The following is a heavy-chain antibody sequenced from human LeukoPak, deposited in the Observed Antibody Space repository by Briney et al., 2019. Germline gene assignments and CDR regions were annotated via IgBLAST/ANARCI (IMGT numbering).Heavy chain of an antibody. Sequence: ASVKLSCKASGYTFTSYDIHWVRHAPGQGLEWKGIINPSSGSTSYAQKFQGRVTSTRDTSTSTAYMELSSLRSEDTGVYYCAGDYYDSSGYYLFDIWGQGTMVTVSS. CDR3: AGDYYDSSGYYLFDI. D-gene: IGHD3-22*01. J-gene: IGHJ3*02. CDR1: GYTFTSYD. V-gene: IGHV1-46*01. CDR2: INPSSGST.